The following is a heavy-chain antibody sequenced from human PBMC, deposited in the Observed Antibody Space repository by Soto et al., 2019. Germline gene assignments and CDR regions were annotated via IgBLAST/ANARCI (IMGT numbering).Heavy chain of an antibody. CDR3: ATLPPRIVVTVLPIPT. J-gene: IGHJ5*02. Sequence: QVQLRQSGPGLVKTSGTLSLTCAVSGGSVSSTNWWTWVRQPPGKRLEWIGEIYHSGSPTYSPSLXGXAXIXXDKSNHQFSLRLRSVTAADTAVYYCATLPPRIVVTVLPIPTWGQGIQVTVSS. CDR1: GGSVSSTNW. D-gene: IGHD2-21*01. CDR2: IYHSGSP. V-gene: IGHV4-4*02.